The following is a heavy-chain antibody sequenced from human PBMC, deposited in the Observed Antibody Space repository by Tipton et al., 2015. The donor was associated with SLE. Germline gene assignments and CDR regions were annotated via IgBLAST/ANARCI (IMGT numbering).Heavy chain of an antibody. CDR1: GGSISGYY. CDR2: IYYSGST. Sequence: TLSLTCTVSGGSISGYYWTWIRQPPGKGLEWIGYIYYSGSTNYNPSLKSRVTISIDTSKNQFSLKLSSVTAADTAVYYCARGGIGGYDSFDYWGQGTLVTVSS. J-gene: IGHJ4*02. CDR3: ARGGIGGYDSFDY. V-gene: IGHV4-59*01. D-gene: IGHD5-12*01.